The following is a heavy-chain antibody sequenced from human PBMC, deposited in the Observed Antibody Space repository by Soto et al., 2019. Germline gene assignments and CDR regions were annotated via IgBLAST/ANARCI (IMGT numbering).Heavy chain of an antibody. V-gene: IGHV5-10-1*01. CDR1: GYSFSGYW. Sequence: XESLKISCKGSGYSFSGYWITWVRQKPGKGLEWMGRIDPSDSQTYYSPSFRGHVTISVTKSITTVFLQWSSLRASDIAMYYCARQIYDSDTGPNFQYYFDSWGQGTPVTVSS. D-gene: IGHD3-22*01. CDR2: IDPSDSQT. CDR3: ARQIYDSDTGPNFQYYFDS. J-gene: IGHJ4*02.